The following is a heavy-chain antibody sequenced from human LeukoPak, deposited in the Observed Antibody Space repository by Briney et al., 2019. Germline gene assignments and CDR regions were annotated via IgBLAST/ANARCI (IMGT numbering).Heavy chain of an antibody. J-gene: IGHJ3*02. CDR3: ARGDCSSTSCPGDAFDI. V-gene: IGHV3-30-3*01. CDR1: GFTFSSYA. Sequence: PGRSLRLSCAASGFTFSSYAMHWVRQAPGKGLEWVAAISYDGSSEYYADSVKGRFTISRDNSKNTLYLQMNSLRAEDTAVYYCARGDCSSTSCPGDAFDIWGQGTMVTVSS. D-gene: IGHD2-2*01. CDR2: ISYDGSSE.